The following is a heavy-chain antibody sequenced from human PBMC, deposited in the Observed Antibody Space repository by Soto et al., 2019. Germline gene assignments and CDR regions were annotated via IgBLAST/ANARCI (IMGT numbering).Heavy chain of an antibody. Sequence: QVQLQQWGAGLLKPSETLSLTCAVYGGSFSGYYWSWIRQPPGKGLEWIGEINHSGSTNYNPSLKSRVTISVDTSKNPFSLKLSSVTAADTAVYYCASTTVTTYYFDYWGQGTLVTVSS. J-gene: IGHJ4*02. CDR3: ASTTVTTYYFDY. CDR1: GGSFSGYY. CDR2: INHSGST. D-gene: IGHD4-17*01. V-gene: IGHV4-34*01.